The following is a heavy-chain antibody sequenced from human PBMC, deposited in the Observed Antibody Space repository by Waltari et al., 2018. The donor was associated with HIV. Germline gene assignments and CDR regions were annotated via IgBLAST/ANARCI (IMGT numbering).Heavy chain of an antibody. V-gene: IGHV3-74*01. Sequence: EVQLVESGGGLVQPGGSLRLSCAASGFTFSSYWMHWVRQAPGKGLVWVSRINSDGSSTSYADSVKGRFTISRDNAKNTLYLQMNSLRAEDTAVYYCWAIPATATYGRNWFDPWGQGTLVTVSS. CDR1: GFTFSSYW. CDR3: WAIPATATYGRNWFDP. CDR2: INSDGSST. D-gene: IGHD2-15*01. J-gene: IGHJ5*02.